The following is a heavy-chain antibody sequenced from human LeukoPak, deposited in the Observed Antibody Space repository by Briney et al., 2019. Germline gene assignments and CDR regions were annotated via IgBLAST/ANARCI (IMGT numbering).Heavy chain of an antibody. CDR3: ARELGVATISSLSY. J-gene: IGHJ4*02. D-gene: IGHD5-24*01. CDR1: GYTFTSYG. CDR2: ISAYNGNT. V-gene: IGHV1-18*01. Sequence: ASVKVSCKASGYTFTSYGISWVRQAPGQGLEWMGWISAYNGNTNYAQKLQGRVTMTTDTSTSTAYMELRSLRSDDTAVYYCARELGVATISSLSYWGQGTLVTVSS.